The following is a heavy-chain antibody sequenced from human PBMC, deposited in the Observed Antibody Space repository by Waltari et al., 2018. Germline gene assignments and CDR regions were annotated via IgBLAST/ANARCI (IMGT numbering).Heavy chain of an antibody. CDR3: ARLYDNSYYNYASDY. Sequence: QVQLVQSGAEVKKPGASVKVSGKASGCTFNNYGVAWVRQAPGQGLECMGWISGYNGDTKVAQKFQDRLTMTTDTSTDTAYMELRSLRSDDTAVYYCARLYDNSYYNYASDYWGQGTLVTVSS. CDR2: ISGYNGDT. J-gene: IGHJ4*02. D-gene: IGHD3-22*01. V-gene: IGHV1-18*01. CDR1: GCTFNNYG.